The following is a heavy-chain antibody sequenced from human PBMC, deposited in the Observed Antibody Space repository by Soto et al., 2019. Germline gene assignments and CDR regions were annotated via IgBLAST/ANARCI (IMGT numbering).Heavy chain of an antibody. CDR3: AKNGIAAAGNYYGMDV. D-gene: IGHD6-13*01. CDR1: GFTFSSYG. Sequence: QVQLVESGGGVVQPGRSLRLSCAASGFTFSSYGMHWVRQAPGKGLEWVAVISYDGSNKYYADSVKGRFTISRDNSKNTLYLQMNSLRAEDTAVYYCAKNGIAAAGNYYGMDVWGQGTTVTVSS. J-gene: IGHJ6*02. V-gene: IGHV3-30*18. CDR2: ISYDGSNK.